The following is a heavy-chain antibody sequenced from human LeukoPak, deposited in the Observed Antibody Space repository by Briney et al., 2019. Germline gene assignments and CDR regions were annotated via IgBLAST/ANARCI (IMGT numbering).Heavy chain of an antibody. CDR2: INPSSGGT. V-gene: IGHV1-2*02. CDR1: GYTFTDYY. D-gene: IGHD5-12*01. Sequence: ASVKVSCKASGYTFTDYYIHWVRQAPGQGLEWMGWINPSSGGTNYAQKFQGRVTVTRVTSINTAYMELTRLTSDDTAAYYCASVYSGYDLAQLDYWGQGTLVTVSS. CDR3: ASVYSGYDLAQLDY. J-gene: IGHJ4*02.